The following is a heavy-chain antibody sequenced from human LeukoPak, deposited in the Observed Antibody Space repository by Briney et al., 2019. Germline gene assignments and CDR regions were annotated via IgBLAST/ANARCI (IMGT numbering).Heavy chain of an antibody. V-gene: IGHV4-59*01. D-gene: IGHD5-18*01. Sequence: PSETLSLTCTVSGGSISSYYWSWIRQPPGKGPEWIGYIYYSGFANYNPSLKSRVTISVDTSKNQFSLTLSSATAADTAVYYCAGTYSYGLGAYFDYWGQGTLVTVSS. CDR1: GGSISSYY. J-gene: IGHJ4*02. CDR2: IYYSGFA. CDR3: AGTYSYGLGAYFDY.